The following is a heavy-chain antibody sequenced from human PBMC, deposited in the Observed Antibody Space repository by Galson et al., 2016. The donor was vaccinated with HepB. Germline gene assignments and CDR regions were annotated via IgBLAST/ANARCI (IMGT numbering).Heavy chain of an antibody. CDR1: GFTFSYYS. Sequence: LRLSCAASGFTFSYYSMNWVRQAPGKGLEWVSSISSSSSDIYYADSAKGRFTISRDDAKNSLYLQMNSLRAEDTAVYYCARDLIAAAGRTFYYYYYYMDVWGKGTTVTVSS. V-gene: IGHV3-21*01. J-gene: IGHJ6*03. CDR3: ARDLIAAAGRTFYYYYYYMDV. D-gene: IGHD6-13*01. CDR2: ISSSSSDI.